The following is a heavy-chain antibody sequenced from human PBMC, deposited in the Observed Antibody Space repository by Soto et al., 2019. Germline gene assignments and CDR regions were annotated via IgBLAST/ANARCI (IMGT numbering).Heavy chain of an antibody. Sequence: SETLSLTCTVSGGSISSGDYYWSWIRQPPGKGLEWIGYIYYSGSTYYNPSLKSRVTISVDTSKNQFSLKLSSVTAADTAVYYCARVCFGELQSADYWGQGTPVTVSS. V-gene: IGHV4-30-4*01. CDR2: IYYSGST. CDR1: GGSISSGDYY. D-gene: IGHD3-10*01. J-gene: IGHJ4*02. CDR3: ARVCFGELQSADY.